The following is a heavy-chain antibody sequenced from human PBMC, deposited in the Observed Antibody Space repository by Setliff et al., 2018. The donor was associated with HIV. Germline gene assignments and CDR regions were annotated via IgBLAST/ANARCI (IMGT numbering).Heavy chain of an antibody. CDR2: ILSGGKI. D-gene: IGHD6-19*01. J-gene: IGHJ5*02. CDR1: GDSISSRSYY. V-gene: IGHV4-39*01. Sequence: SETLSLTCTVSGDSISSRSYYWGWVRQPPGKGLEWIGNILSGGKIYYNPSLRSRLTMSVDTSKNQFSLKLTSLTAADTAVYYCARPTSGWSGGSRFDPWGQGTLVTVS. CDR3: ARPTSGWSGGSRFDP.